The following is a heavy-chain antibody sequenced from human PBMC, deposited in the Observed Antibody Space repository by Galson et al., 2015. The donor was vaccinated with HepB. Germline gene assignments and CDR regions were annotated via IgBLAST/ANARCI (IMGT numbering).Heavy chain of an antibody. V-gene: IGHV1-18*01. CDR1: GYTFTSYG. CDR3: ARVGFRYTVTTPDY. Sequence: SVKASCKASGYTFTSYGISWVRQAPGQGLEWMGWISAYNGNTNYAQKLQGRVTMTTDTSTSTAYMELRSLRSDDTAVYYCARVGFRYTVTTPDYWGQGTLVTVSS. CDR2: ISAYNGNT. D-gene: IGHD4-17*01. J-gene: IGHJ4*02.